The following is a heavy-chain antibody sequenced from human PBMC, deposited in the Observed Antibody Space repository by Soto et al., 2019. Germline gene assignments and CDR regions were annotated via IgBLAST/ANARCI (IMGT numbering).Heavy chain of an antibody. J-gene: IGHJ4*02. Sequence: PSETLSLTCTVSGGSISSYYWSWIRQPPGKGLEWIGYIYYSGSTNHNPSLKSRVTISVDTSKNQFSLKLSSVTAADTAVYYCARGHCSNWDSDYWGQGTLVTVSS. CDR3: ARGHCSNWDSDY. V-gene: IGHV4-59*01. CDR2: IYYSGST. D-gene: IGHD2-2*01. CDR1: GGSISSYY.